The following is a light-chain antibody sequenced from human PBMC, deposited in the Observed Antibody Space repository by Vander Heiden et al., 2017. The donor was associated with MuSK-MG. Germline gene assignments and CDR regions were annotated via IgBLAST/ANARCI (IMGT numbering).Light chain of an antibody. Sequence: EIVLTQSPGTLSLSPGERATLSCRASQSVSSSYLAWYQQKPGQAPRLLIYGASSRATGIPDRFSGSGSGTDFTLTISRLEPEDFAVYYCQQDGSSRLTFGGGTKVXI. V-gene: IGKV3-20*01. J-gene: IGKJ4*01. CDR3: QQDGSSRLT. CDR2: GAS. CDR1: QSVSSSY.